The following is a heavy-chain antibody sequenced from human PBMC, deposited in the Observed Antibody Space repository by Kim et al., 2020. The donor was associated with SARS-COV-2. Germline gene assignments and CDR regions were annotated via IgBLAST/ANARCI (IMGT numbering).Heavy chain of an antibody. CDR3: AREKNGRYLPYSLDY. V-gene: IGHV3-7*01. J-gene: IGHJ4*02. Sequence: DSVKGRFTGSRDNAKNSLYRQMNSLRAEDTAVYYCAREKNGRYLPYSLDYWGQGTLVTVSS. D-gene: IGHD1-26*01.